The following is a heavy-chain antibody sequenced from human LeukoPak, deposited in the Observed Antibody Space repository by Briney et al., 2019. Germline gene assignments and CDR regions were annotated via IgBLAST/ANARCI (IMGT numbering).Heavy chain of an antibody. Sequence: KSSETLSLTCTVSGGSISSGSYYWSWIRQPAGKGLEWIGRIYTSGSTNYNPSLKSRVTISVDTSKNQFSLKLSSVTAADTAVYYCASHNYYGSGSLDYWGQGTLVTVSS. J-gene: IGHJ4*02. CDR2: IYTSGST. CDR1: GGSISSGSYY. CDR3: ASHNYYGSGSLDY. V-gene: IGHV4-61*02. D-gene: IGHD3-10*01.